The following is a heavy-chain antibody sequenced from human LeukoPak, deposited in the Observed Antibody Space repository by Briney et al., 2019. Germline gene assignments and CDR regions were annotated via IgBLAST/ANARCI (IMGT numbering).Heavy chain of an antibody. CDR3: ATKYCSSTSCYDY. V-gene: IGHV1-8*02. D-gene: IGHD2-2*01. CDR1: GYTFTGYY. Sequence: GASVKVSCKASGYTFTGYYMHWVRQAPGQGLEWMGWMNPNSGNTGYAQKFQGRVTMTRNTSISTAYMELSSLRSEDTAVYYCATKYCSSTSCYDYWGQGTLVTVSS. CDR2: MNPNSGNT. J-gene: IGHJ4*02.